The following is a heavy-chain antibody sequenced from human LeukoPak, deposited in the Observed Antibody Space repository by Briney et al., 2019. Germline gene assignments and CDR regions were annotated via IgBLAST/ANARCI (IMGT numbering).Heavy chain of an antibody. CDR1: GFTFSSYS. Sequence: VGSLRLSCAASGFTFSSYSMNWVRQAPGKGLEWISYIGISSGNTKYADSVKGRFTISGDKAKNSVYLQMNSLRVEDTAVYYCARDTKYAFDNWGQGTLVTVSS. CDR2: IGISSGNT. CDR3: ARDTKYAFDN. V-gene: IGHV3-48*01. J-gene: IGHJ4*02. D-gene: IGHD2-2*01.